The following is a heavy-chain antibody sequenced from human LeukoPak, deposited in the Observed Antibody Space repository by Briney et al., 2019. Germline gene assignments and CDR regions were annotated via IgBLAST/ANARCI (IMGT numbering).Heavy chain of an antibody. CDR2: IYYSGST. D-gene: IGHD6-13*01. Sequence: SETLSLTCTVSGGSISSYYWSWIRQPPGKGLEWIGYIYYSGSTNYNPSLKSRVTISVDTSKNQFSLKLSSVTAADTAVYYCARHPSSSWSWYFDLWGRGTLVTVSS. CDR1: GGSISSYY. J-gene: IGHJ2*01. CDR3: ARHPSSSWSWYFDL. V-gene: IGHV4-59*08.